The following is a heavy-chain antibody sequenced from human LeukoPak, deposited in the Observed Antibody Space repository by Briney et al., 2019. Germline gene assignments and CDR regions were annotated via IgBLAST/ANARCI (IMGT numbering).Heavy chain of an antibody. CDR1: GFTFSNYA. Sequence: PGGSLRLSCAASGFTFSNYAMSWVRQAPGTGLEGVSVINGSSGSTYDADSVKGRFTISRDNSKNTLYLQMNSLRAEDTALYYCAKSKYYDFWSGYYDYWGQGTLVTVSS. CDR3: AKSKYYDFWSGYYDY. V-gene: IGHV3-23*01. D-gene: IGHD3-3*01. CDR2: INGSSGST. J-gene: IGHJ4*02.